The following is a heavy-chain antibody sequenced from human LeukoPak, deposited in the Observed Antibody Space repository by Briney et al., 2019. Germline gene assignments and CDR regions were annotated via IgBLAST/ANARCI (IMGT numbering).Heavy chain of an antibody. CDR1: GFTFSTYW. Sequence: GGSLRLSCAASGFTFSTYWMHWVRQDPGKGLMWVSRIDSDGSTTSYADSARGRFTISRDNAKNTLYLQMNSLRAEDTAVYYCARGPRYFDYWGQGALVTVSS. CDR3: ARGPRYFDY. CDR2: IDSDGSTT. V-gene: IGHV3-74*01. J-gene: IGHJ4*02.